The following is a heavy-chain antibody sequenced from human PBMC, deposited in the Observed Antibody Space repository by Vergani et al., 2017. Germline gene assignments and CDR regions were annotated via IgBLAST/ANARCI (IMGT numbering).Heavy chain of an antibody. J-gene: IGHJ4*02. CDR2: VSFRGDT. CDR1: GASVNSYY. V-gene: IGHV4-59*02. D-gene: IGHD3-10*01. Sequence: QVKLQESGPGLVKPSETLSLTCTVSGASVNSYYWSWIRQPPGKGLEWMGYVSFRGDTLYDPSVKGRMTISLNTSSNPFSLYLTSVTAADTAVYYCARSRIYYGEGSPDYWGQGTLVTVSS. CDR3: ARSRIYYGEGSPDY.